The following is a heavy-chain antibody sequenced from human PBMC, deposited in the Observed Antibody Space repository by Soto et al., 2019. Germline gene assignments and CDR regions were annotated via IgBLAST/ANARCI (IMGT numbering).Heavy chain of an antibody. CDR2: INPNSGGT. V-gene: IGHV1-2*02. CDR3: ARDAPYSSGWYNWFDP. J-gene: IGHJ5*02. CDR1: GYTFTGYY. D-gene: IGHD6-19*01. Sequence: ASVKVSCKASGYTFTGYYMHWVRQAPGQGLEWMGWINPNSGGTNYAQKFQGRVTMTRDTSISTAYMELSRLRSDDTAVYYCARDAPYSSGWYNWFDPWGQGTLVTV.